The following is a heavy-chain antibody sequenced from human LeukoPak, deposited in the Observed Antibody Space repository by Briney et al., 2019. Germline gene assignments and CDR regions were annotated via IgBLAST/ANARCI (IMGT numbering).Heavy chain of an antibody. CDR3: SRNGLVDFDY. CDR1: GSAFDDFA. J-gene: IGHJ4*02. CDR2: IRRRAYGGAA. Sequence: GGSLRLSCTTSGSAFDDFAMSWVRQPAGKGLEGVGFIRRRAYGGAAEYAASVKGRFIISRDDSKGIAYLQMNSLKTEDTAVYYCSRNGLVDFDYWGQGSRVIVSP. V-gene: IGHV3-49*04.